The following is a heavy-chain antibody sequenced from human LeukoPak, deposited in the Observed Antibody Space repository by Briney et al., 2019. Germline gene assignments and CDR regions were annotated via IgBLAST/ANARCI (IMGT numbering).Heavy chain of an antibody. CDR3: ASSIDSYGYETGLDY. CDR2: IKQDGSEK. CDR1: GFTFSNYW. D-gene: IGHD5-18*01. Sequence: GGSLRLSCAASGFTFSNYWMTWVRQAPGKGLEWVASIKQDGSEKYYVDSVKGRFTISRDNAKKSLYLQMNSLRAEDTAVYYCASSIDSYGYETGLDYWGQGTLVTVSS. J-gene: IGHJ4*02. V-gene: IGHV3-7*03.